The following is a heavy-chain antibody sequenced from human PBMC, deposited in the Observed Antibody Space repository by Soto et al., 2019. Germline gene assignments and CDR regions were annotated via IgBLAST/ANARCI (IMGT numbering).Heavy chain of an antibody. Sequence: GGSLRLSCAASGFTFSSYAMSWVRQAPGKGLEWVSAISGSGGSTYYADSVKGRFTISRDNSKNTLYLQMNIRRAEDTALYYCAKGSGYPPYYYYGMDVWGQGTTVTVSS. CDR2: ISGSGGST. CDR1: GFTFSSYA. J-gene: IGHJ6*02. V-gene: IGHV3-23*01. CDR3: AKGSGYPPYYYYGMDV. D-gene: IGHD3-3*01.